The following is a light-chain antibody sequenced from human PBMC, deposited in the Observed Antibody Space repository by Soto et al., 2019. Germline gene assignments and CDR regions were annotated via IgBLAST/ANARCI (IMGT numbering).Light chain of an antibody. J-gene: IGKJ4*01. V-gene: IGKV3D-15*01. Sequence: EIVMTQSPATLSVSPGERATLSCRASQSVSDNLAWYQQKPGQAPRLLIYGASTRATGIPARFSGSGSGTEFTLTISSLQSEDFAVYYCQQYNNCPLTFGGGTKVDI. CDR2: GAS. CDR1: QSVSDN. CDR3: QQYNNCPLT.